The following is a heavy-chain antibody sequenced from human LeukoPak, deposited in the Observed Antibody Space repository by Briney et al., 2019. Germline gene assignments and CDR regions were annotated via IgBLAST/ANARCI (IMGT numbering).Heavy chain of an antibody. CDR2: IYTSGCT. CDR3: ARDPKPEGFDY. CDR1: GGSISSYY. V-gene: IGHV4-4*07. J-gene: IGHJ4*02. Sequence: PSETLSLTCTVSGGSISSYYWSWIRQPAGKGLEWIGRIYTSGCTNYNPSLKSRVTISVDKSKNQFSLKLSSVTVADTAVYYCARDPKPEGFDYWGQGTLVTVSS.